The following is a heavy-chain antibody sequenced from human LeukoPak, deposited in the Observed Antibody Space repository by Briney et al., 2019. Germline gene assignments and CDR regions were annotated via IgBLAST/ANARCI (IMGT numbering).Heavy chain of an antibody. D-gene: IGHD2-21*02. CDR2: INPSGGST. J-gene: IGHJ4*02. Sequence: ASMKVSCKALGYTFTGYYLHWVRQAPGQGLEWMGIINPSGGSTSYAQKFQGSVTITRDTSTSTVYMELSSLRSEDTAVYYCARGGAYCGGDCYAFDYWGQGTLVTVSS. CDR3: ARGGAYCGGDCYAFDY. CDR1: GYTFTGYY. V-gene: IGHV1-46*01.